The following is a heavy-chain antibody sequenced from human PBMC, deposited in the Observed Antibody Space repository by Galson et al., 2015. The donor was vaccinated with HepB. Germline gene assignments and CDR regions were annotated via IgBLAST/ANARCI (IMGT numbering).Heavy chain of an antibody. CDR3: AKDWGFTVAGTHWYFDL. J-gene: IGHJ2*01. CDR1: GFPFSNNA. V-gene: IGHV3-30*18. D-gene: IGHD6-19*01. Sequence: SLRLSCAASGFPFSNNAMHWVRQAPGRGLEWVALISFEGTATYYGDSVKGRFTISRDISKNTLHLQMNSLRPEDSAVYYCAKDWGFTVAGTHWYFDLWGRGTLVTVSS. CDR2: ISFEGTAT.